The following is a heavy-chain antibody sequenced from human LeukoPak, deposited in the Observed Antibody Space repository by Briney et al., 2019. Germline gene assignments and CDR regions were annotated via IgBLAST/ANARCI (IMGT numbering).Heavy chain of an antibody. J-gene: IGHJ3*02. V-gene: IGHV1-18*01. D-gene: IGHD2-2*01. Sequence: ASVKDSCKASGYTFTSYGISWVRQAPGQGLEWMGWISAYNGNTNYAQKLQGRVTMTTDTSTSTAYMELRSLRSDDTAVYYCARQLDCSSTSCPMRRAFDIWGQGTMVTVSS. CDR1: GYTFTSYG. CDR3: ARQLDCSSTSCPMRRAFDI. CDR2: ISAYNGNT.